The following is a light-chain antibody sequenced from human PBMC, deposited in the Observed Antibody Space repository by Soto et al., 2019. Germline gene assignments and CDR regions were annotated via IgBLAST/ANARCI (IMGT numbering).Light chain of an antibody. CDR1: QSVSNNY. Sequence: EIVLTQSQRTLCPSPGERATLXWRASQSVSNNYLAWYQQKPGQAPRLLIYGASNRATGIPDRFSGSGSGTDFTLTISRLEPEDFAVYYCQQYGSSGTFGQGTKVDIK. J-gene: IGKJ1*01. CDR3: QQYGSSGT. V-gene: IGKV3-20*01. CDR2: GAS.